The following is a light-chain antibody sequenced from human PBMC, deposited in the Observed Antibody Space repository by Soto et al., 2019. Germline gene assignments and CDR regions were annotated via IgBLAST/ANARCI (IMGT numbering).Light chain of an antibody. V-gene: IGKV1-33*01. CDR2: DAS. CDR3: LT. CDR1: QDISNY. J-gene: IGKJ4*01. Sequence: DIQMTQSPSSLSASVGDRVTITCQASQDISNYLNWYQQKPGKAPKLLIYDASTLETGVPSRFSGSGSGTDFTFTISSLQPEDIATYYGLTFVGGTKVEIK.